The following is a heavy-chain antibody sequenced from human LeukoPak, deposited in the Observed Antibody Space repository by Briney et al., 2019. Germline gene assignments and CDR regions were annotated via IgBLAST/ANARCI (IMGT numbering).Heavy chain of an antibody. D-gene: IGHD2-21*01. Sequence: PGGSLRLSCAASGFTFSSYWMSWVRQAPGKGLEWVANIKQDGSEKYYVASVKGRFTISRDNAKNSLCLQMNSLRAEDTAVYYCARDRVIAYYYGMDVWGQGTTVTVSS. J-gene: IGHJ6*02. CDR3: ARDRVIAYYYGMDV. V-gene: IGHV3-7*01. CDR1: GFTFSSYW. CDR2: IKQDGSEK.